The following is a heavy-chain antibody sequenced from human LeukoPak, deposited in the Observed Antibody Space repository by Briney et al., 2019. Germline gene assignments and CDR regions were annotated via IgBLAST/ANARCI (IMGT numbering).Heavy chain of an antibody. Sequence: PGGSLRLSCAASGFTFSSYAMSWVRQPPGKGLQWVAAIDPHGNDNYYADSARGRFVISRDNSKNTLYLQIYGLTVVDTAVYYCARDSDTSGNHWFFDVWGRGTLVIASS. CDR3: ARDSDTSGNHWFFDV. CDR1: GFTFSSYA. J-gene: IGHJ2*01. D-gene: IGHD6-19*01. V-gene: IGHV3-30*09. CDR2: IDPHGNDN.